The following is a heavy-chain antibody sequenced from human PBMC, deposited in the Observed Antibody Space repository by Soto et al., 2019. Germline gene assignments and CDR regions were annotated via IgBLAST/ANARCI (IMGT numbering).Heavy chain of an antibody. CDR3: ARRGYYGSGPFDY. V-gene: IGHV4-39*01. D-gene: IGHD3-10*01. CDR1: GGFISSSSYY. CDR2: IYYSGST. Sequence: SETLSLTCTVSGGFISSSSYYWGWIRQPPGKGLEWIGSIYYSGSTYYNPSLKSRVTISVDTSKNQFSLKLSSVTAADTAVYYCARRGYYGSGPFDYWGQGTLVTVSS. J-gene: IGHJ4*02.